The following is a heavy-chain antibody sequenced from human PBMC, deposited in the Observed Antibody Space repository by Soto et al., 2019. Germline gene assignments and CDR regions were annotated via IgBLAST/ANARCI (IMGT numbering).Heavy chain of an antibody. CDR3: ARDYYYDFWSGYCHAFDI. Sequence: QVQLVQSGAAVKKPGASVKVSCKASGYTFTSYGISWVRQAPGQGLEWMGWISAYNGNTNYAQKLQGRVTMTTDTATCTAYMELRSLRSDDTAVYYCARDYYYDFWSGYCHAFDIWGQGTMVTVSS. CDR2: ISAYNGNT. J-gene: IGHJ3*02. D-gene: IGHD3-3*01. V-gene: IGHV1-18*01. CDR1: GYTFTSYG.